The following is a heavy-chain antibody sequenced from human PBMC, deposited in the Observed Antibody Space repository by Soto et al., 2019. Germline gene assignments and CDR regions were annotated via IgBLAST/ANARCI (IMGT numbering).Heavy chain of an antibody. Sequence: QVQLVQSGAEVKKPGSSVKVSCKASGGTFSSYAISWVRQAPGQGLEWMGGIIPIFGTANYAQKFQGRVTVTADESTSTAYMELSSLRSEDTAVYYCARDGGYCSGGSCRYGMDVWGQGNTVTVSS. CDR1: GGTFSSYA. D-gene: IGHD2-15*01. J-gene: IGHJ6*02. V-gene: IGHV1-69*01. CDR2: IIPIFGTA. CDR3: ARDGGYCSGGSCRYGMDV.